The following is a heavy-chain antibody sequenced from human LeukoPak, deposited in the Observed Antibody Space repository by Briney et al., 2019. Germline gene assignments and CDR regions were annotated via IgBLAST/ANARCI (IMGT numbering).Heavy chain of an antibody. CDR3: ARVTSDYYGSGIYYNPYYFDY. D-gene: IGHD3-10*01. V-gene: IGHV4-4*07. J-gene: IGHJ4*02. Sequence: SETLSLTCTVSGGSVNNYYWSWVRQPAGKGLEWIGRISSTGSTNYNPSLKSQVTMSVDTSRNQLFLKVNSVTAADTAVYYCARVTSDYYGSGIYYNPYYFDYWGQGTLVTVSS. CDR1: GGSVNNYY. CDR2: ISSTGST.